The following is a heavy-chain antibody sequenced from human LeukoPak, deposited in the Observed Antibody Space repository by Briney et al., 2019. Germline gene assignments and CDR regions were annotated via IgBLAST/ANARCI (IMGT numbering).Heavy chain of an antibody. Sequence: GGSLRLSCAASGFTFSSYAMSWVRQAPGKGLEWVSVISGSGVSTYYADSVKGRFTISRDNSKNTLYLQMNSLRAEDTAIYYCTKHRGFDISHNWLESWGQGTLVTVSS. J-gene: IGHJ5*01. D-gene: IGHD3-10*01. V-gene: IGHV3-23*01. CDR1: GFTFSSYA. CDR2: ISGSGVST. CDR3: TKHRGFDISHNWLES.